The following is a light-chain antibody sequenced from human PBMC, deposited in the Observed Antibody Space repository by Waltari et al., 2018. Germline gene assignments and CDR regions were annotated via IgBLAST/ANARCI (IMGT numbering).Light chain of an antibody. V-gene: IGLV1-40*01. CDR2: ETN. J-gene: IGLJ2*01. CDR3: QSYDTSLSVV. Sequence: QSVLTQPPSVSGAPGQRVTIPCPGRGSNIGAGLDVHWYRQLPGKAPPLLIYETNTRPLGVPDRFFGSQSGTSASLAIVGLQADDEADYYCQSYDTSLSVVFGGGTKLTVL. CDR1: GSNIGAGLD.